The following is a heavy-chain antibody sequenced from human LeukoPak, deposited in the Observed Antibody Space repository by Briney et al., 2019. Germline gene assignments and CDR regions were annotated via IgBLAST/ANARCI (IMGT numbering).Heavy chain of an antibody. CDR2: ISSSSSYI. J-gene: IGHJ5*02. Sequence: GGSLRLSCAASGFTFSDYYMSWIRQAPGKGLEWVSYISSSSSYIYYADSVKGRFTISRDNSKNTLYLQINSLRADDTAVYFCARDREGQHYNWFDPWGQGTLVTVSS. CDR3: ARDREGQHYNWFDP. V-gene: IGHV3-11*06. CDR1: GFTFSDYY. D-gene: IGHD6-13*01.